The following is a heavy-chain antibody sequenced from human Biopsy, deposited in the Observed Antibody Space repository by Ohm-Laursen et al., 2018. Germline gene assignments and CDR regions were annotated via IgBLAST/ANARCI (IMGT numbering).Heavy chain of an antibody. CDR2: FRFEDRT. Sequence: SDTLSLTCTVSGGSIGSDYWAWIRQPPGKGLEWIGYFRFEDRTSYNSSLKSRVTISADTSKNQFSLRLSSVTAADTAVYYCALGGGSYVNFDYWGQGTLVTVSS. V-gene: IGHV4-59*07. CDR3: ALGGGSYVNFDY. J-gene: IGHJ4*02. CDR1: GGSIGSDY. D-gene: IGHD1-26*01.